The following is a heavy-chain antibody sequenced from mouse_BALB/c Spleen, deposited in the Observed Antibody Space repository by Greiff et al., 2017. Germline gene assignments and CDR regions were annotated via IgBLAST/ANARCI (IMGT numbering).Heavy chain of an antibody. CDR2: ISSGSSTI. CDR1: GFSLTSYG. J-gene: IGHJ4*01. Sequence: DVKLVESGPGLVAPSQSLSITCTVTGFSLTSYGVSWVRQAPERGLEWVAYISSGSSTIYYADTVTGRFTISRDNPKNTLFLQMTSLRSEETAMYYCARSVDGNYAMDYWGQGTSVTVST. V-gene: IGHV5-17*02. CDR3: ARSVDGNYAMDY.